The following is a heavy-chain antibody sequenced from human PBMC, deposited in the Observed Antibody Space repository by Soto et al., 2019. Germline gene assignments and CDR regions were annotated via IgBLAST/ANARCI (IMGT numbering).Heavy chain of an antibody. CDR2: ISSNSAYI. D-gene: IGHD6-13*01. CDR1: GFTFRSFT. V-gene: IGHV3-21*01. J-gene: IGHJ5*02. Sequence: GGSLRLSCAASGFTFRSFTMNWVRQAPGKGLEWVSTISSNSAYIYYTDALRGRFTISRDNAKNSLHLQMNSLRAEDTAVYYCTRDAARDRSARGWFDPWGPGTLVTVSS. CDR3: TRDAARDRSARGWFDP.